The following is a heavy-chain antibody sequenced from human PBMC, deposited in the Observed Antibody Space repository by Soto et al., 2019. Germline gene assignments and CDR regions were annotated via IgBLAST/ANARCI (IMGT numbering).Heavy chain of an antibody. D-gene: IGHD3-3*01. J-gene: IGHJ6*03. CDR1: GGSISSYY. V-gene: IGHV4-59*08. CDR2: IYYSGST. Sequence: SETLSLTCTVSGGSISSYYGSWIRQPPGKGLEWIGYIYYSGSTHYNPSLKSRVTISVDTSKNQFSLKLSSVTAADTAVYYCAGGSKHDFWSGRGYYYHYMDVWGKGTTVTVSS. CDR3: AGGSKHDFWSGRGYYYHYMDV.